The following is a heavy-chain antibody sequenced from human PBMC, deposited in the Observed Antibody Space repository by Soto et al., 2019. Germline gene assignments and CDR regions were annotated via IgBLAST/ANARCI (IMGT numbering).Heavy chain of an antibody. V-gene: IGHV3-23*01. CDR3: AKDREYGDFFDY. J-gene: IGHJ4*02. CDR2: ISGSGGST. CDR1: GFTFSRKE. Sequence: PGGSLRLSCGASGFTFSRKEMSWVRQAPGKGLEWVSAISGSGGSTYYADSVKGRFTISRDNSKNTLYLQMNSLRAEDTAVYYCAKDREYGDFFDYWGQGTLVTVSS. D-gene: IGHD4-17*01.